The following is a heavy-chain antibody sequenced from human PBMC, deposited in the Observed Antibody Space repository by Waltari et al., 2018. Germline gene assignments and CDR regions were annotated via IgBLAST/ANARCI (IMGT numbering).Heavy chain of an antibody. D-gene: IGHD3-16*01. CDR2: IYHSGST. Sequence: QVQLQESGPGLVKPSETLSLTCAVSGYSISSGYYWGWHRQPPGKGLEWIGSIYHSGSTYYNPSLKSRVTISVDTSKNQFSLKLSSVTAADTAVYYCARGGQEKVPFDYWGQGTLVTVSS. CDR3: ARGGQEKVPFDY. CDR1: GYSISSGYY. J-gene: IGHJ4*02. V-gene: IGHV4-38-2*01.